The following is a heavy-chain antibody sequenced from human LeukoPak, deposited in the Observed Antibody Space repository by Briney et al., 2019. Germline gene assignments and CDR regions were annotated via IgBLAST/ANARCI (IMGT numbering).Heavy chain of an antibody. D-gene: IGHD1-26*01. CDR3: ARNSGSYSKYNWFDP. CDR1: GFTFSSYA. Sequence: GGSLRLSCAASGFTFSSYAMHWVRQAPGKGLEYVSAISSNGGSTYYANSVKGRFTISRDNSKNTLYLQMGSLRAEDMAVYYCARNSGSYSKYNWFDPWGQGTLVTVSS. CDR2: ISSNGGST. J-gene: IGHJ5*02. V-gene: IGHV3-64*01.